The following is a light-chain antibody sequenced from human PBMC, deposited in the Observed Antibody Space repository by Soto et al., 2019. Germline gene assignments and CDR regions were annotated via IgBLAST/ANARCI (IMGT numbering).Light chain of an antibody. CDR3: QPYGISPYT. CDR1: QSVSNSY. CDR2: GAS. J-gene: IGKJ2*01. V-gene: IGKV3-20*01. Sequence: EIVLTQSPGTLSLSPGERASLSCRASQSVSNSYLAWYQQKPGQAPRLLIYGASTRATGIPGRFSGSESGTDFTLTISRLEPDDFAVYYCQPYGISPYTFGQGTKLEIK.